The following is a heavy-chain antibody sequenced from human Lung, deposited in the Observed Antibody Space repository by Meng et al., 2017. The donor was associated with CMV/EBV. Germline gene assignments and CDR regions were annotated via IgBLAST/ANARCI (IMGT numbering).Heavy chain of an antibody. D-gene: IGHD3-3*01. J-gene: IGHJ4*02. CDR3: ARDGPLRFLEWSPYYFDY. Sequence: SVKVSXKASGYTFTNYGISWVRQAPGQGLEWMGWISGYTGNTNYAQKVQDRVIMTTDTPTSTAYMELRSLRSDDTAVYYCARDGPLRFLEWSPYYFDYWGQGTXVTVSS. CDR1: GYTFTNYG. V-gene: IGHV1-18*01. CDR2: ISGYTGNT.